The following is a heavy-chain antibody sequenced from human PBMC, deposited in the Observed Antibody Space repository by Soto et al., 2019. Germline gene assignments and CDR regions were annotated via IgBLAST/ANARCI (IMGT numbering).Heavy chain of an antibody. Sequence: SETLSLTCSVSGGSISSSDYYWGWVRQPPGKGLEWIGSISFGVTTYYSPSLRSRLTISIDTSNNQFSLKLSSVTAADTAVYYCATSSVSRLLNHWYFDLWGRGTLVTVSS. CDR2: ISFGVTT. CDR1: GGSISSSDYY. CDR3: ATSSVSRLLNHWYFDL. J-gene: IGHJ2*01. V-gene: IGHV4-39*01.